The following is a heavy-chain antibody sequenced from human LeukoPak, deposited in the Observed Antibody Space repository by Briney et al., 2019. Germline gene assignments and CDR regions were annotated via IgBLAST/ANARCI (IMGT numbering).Heavy chain of an antibody. CDR1: GFTFSSYS. CDR2: ISSSSYI. Sequence: GGSLRLSCAASGFTFSSYSMNWVRQAPGKGLEWVSSISSSSYIYYADSVKGRFTISRDNAKNSLYLQMNSLRAEDTAVYYCARDQGVADLRVYYYYGMDVWGQGTTVTVSS. V-gene: IGHV3-21*01. D-gene: IGHD2-15*01. J-gene: IGHJ6*02. CDR3: ARDQGVADLRVYYYYGMDV.